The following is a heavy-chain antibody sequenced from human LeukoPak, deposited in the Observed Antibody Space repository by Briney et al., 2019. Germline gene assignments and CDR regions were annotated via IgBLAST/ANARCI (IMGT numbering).Heavy chain of an antibody. CDR2: ISASGDRT. Sequence: GGSLKLSCAASGFTFSSYAMSWVRQAPGRGLEWVSAISASGDRTYYADSVKGRFTISRDNSKNTLYLQMNSLRAEDTAVYSCAKNGEVLSWFDPWGQGTLVTVSS. J-gene: IGHJ5*02. CDR1: GFTFSSYA. V-gene: IGHV3-23*01. D-gene: IGHD3-10*01. CDR3: AKNGEVLSWFDP.